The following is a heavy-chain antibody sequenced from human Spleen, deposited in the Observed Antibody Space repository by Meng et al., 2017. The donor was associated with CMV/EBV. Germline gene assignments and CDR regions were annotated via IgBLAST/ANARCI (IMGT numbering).Heavy chain of an antibody. D-gene: IGHD6-19*01. J-gene: IGHJ1*01. Sequence: SYSIIWIRQVPEQGPEWMGGITPSNDFTNQAPKFQGRLTITADKSTSTAYMDLYNLSFEDTATYFCAAALDTKIGRNQLLVNFFFQVWGQGTLVTVSS. CDR2: ITPSNDFT. V-gene: IGHV1-69*10. CDR1: SYS. CDR3: AAALDTKIGRNQLLVNFFFQV.